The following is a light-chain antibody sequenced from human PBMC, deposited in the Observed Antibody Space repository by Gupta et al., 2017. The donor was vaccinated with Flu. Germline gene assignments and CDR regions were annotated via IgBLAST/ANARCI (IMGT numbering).Light chain of an antibody. Sequence: KVTISCSGSSSNIGSNFVSWYQQFPGQAPDLLIYENDKRSSGIPDRFSASNSGTSATLAIAGLRTGDEAYYYCDPRDNSLRASVFGGGTKVTVL. J-gene: IGLJ3*02. CDR3: DPRDNSLRASV. CDR1: SSNIGSNF. CDR2: END. V-gene: IGLV1-51*02.